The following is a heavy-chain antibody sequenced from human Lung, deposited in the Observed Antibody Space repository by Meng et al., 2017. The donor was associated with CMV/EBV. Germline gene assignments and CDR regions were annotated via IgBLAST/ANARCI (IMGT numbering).Heavy chain of an antibody. CDR3: AKDLLLFGGPNAYFEQ. CDR1: GFRFDDYG. V-gene: IGHV3-30*02. Sequence: GGSLRLXXAASGFRFDDYGMHWVRQTPGKGLEWVAFIRHDGTNKFYGASVKGRFTISRDNSKSTVYLQMNSLRPEETALYYCAKDLLLFGGPNAYFEQWGQGKXVNGYS. D-gene: IGHD3-16*01. CDR2: IRHDGTNK. J-gene: IGHJ4*02.